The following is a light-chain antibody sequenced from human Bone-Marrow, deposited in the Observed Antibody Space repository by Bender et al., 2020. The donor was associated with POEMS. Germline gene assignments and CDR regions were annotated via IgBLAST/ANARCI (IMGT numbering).Light chain of an antibody. V-gene: IGLV2-14*01. J-gene: IGLJ2*01. Sequence: QSALTQPASVSGSPGQSITISCTGTSNDVGGYNFVSWYQQYPGKAPKLIIYDVNYRPPGVSDRFSGSKSGNTASLTVSGLQAGDESDYYCSSYAGTNTVVFGGGTRLTVL. CDR3: SSYAGTNTVV. CDR2: DVN. CDR1: SNDVGGYNF.